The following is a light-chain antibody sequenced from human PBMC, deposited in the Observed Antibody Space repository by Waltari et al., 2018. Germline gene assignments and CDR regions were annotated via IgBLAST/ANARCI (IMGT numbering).Light chain of an antibody. J-gene: IGKJ4*01. CDR3: QQRANWPLT. CDR1: QNVGRY. Sequence: EIVLTQSPGTLSLSPGERATLSCRASQNVGRYLAWYQQKPGQAPSLLIHETSHRAAGVPARFSGSESGTDFALIISTLEPEDFAGYYCQQRANWPLTFGGGTKVEIK. CDR2: ETS. V-gene: IGKV3-11*01.